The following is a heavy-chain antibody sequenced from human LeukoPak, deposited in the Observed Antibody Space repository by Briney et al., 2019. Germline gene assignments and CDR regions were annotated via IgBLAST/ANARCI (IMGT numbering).Heavy chain of an antibody. V-gene: IGHV4-59*01. D-gene: IGHD2-15*01. J-gene: IGHJ4*02. Sequence: SETLSLTCTVSGGSISSYYWSWIRQPPGKGLEWIGYIYYGGNTNYSPSLKSRVTISVDTSKNQFSLRLTSVTAADTAVYYCATAASVVANFDNWGQETLVTVSS. CDR3: ATAASVVANFDN. CDR1: GGSISSYY. CDR2: IYYGGNT.